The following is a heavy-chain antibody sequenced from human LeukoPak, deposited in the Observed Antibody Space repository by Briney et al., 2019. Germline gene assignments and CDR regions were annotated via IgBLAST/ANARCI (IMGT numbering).Heavy chain of an antibody. V-gene: IGHV3-15*01. CDR3: STLSAGGYDY. CDR2: IKNKTNGGTT. D-gene: IGHD2-15*01. J-gene: IGHJ4*02. CDR1: GFIFSSAW. Sequence: GGSLRLSCAASGFIFSSAWMTWVRQAPGKGLEWVGHIKNKTNGGTTDYAAPVKGRFIISRDDSKNTAYLQMNSLKTEDTAVYYCSTLSAGGYDYWGQGTLVTVSS.